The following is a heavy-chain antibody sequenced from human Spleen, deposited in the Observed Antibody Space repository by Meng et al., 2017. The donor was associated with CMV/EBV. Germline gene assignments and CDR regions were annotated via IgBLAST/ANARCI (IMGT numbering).Heavy chain of an antibody. V-gene: IGHV3-20*04. D-gene: IGHD1-1*01. Sequence: GESLKISCAASGFTFDDYGMTWVRQAPGKGLEWVSGINGNGGSTDYADSAKGRFTISRDKVKKSLFLQMNSLRGDDTAVYYCVRADDQVIVGDYWGQGTLVTVSS. CDR1: GFTFDDYG. J-gene: IGHJ4*02. CDR3: VRADDQVIVGDY. CDR2: INGNGGST.